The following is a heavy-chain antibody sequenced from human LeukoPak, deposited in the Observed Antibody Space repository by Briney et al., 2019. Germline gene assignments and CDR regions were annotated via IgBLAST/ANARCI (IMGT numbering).Heavy chain of an antibody. CDR3: ARGIDSGSPPLGTFEI. CDR1: GYTFTGYC. CDR2: INPNSGNT. Sequence: ASVKVSCKASGYTFTGYCMHWVRQAPGQGLEWMGWINPNSGNTNYAQKLQGRVTMTTDTSTSTAYMELRSLRSDDTAIYYCARGIDSGSPPLGTFEIWGQGTMVTVSS. D-gene: IGHD1-26*01. V-gene: IGHV1-18*04. J-gene: IGHJ3*02.